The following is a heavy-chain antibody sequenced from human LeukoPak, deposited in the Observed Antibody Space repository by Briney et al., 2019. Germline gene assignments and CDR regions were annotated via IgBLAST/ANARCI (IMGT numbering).Heavy chain of an antibody. D-gene: IGHD6-19*01. CDR3: AKRSYSSHWYYYYGMDV. Sequence: GGSLRLSCAASGFTFSSYAMSWVRQAPGKGLEWVSAISGSGGSAYYADSVKGRFTISRDNSKNTLFLQMNSLRAKDTAVYYCAKRSYSSHWYYYYGMDVWGQGTTVTVSS. J-gene: IGHJ6*02. CDR1: GFTFSSYA. CDR2: ISGSGGSA. V-gene: IGHV3-23*01.